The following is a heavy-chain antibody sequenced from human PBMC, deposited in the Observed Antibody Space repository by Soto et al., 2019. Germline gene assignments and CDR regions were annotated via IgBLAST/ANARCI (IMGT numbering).Heavy chain of an antibody. Sequence: QVQLVQSGAEVKKPGASVKVSCKASGGTFSSYTISWVRQAPGLGLEWMGRIIPMLGIANYAQKFQGRVTITADKSTSTAYMELSRLRSEDTAVYYCARGAGFGENYGMDVWGQGTTVTVSS. J-gene: IGHJ6*02. CDR1: GGTFSSYT. CDR3: ARGAGFGENYGMDV. CDR2: IIPMLGIA. V-gene: IGHV1-69*02. D-gene: IGHD3-10*01.